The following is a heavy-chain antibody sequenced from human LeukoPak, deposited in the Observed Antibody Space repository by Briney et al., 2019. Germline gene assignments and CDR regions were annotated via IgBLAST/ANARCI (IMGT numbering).Heavy chain of an antibody. J-gene: IGHJ3*02. D-gene: IGHD7-27*01. CDR1: GFTVSSNY. CDR2: LYSGGSP. Sequence: GGSLRLSCAASGFTVSSNYMSWVRQAPGKGLEWVSVLYSGGSPYYADSVKGRFTISRDSSKNTLYLLMNNLRAKDSAVYYCAKSRGNWGYGFDIWGQGTMVTVSS. V-gene: IGHV3-53*01. CDR3: AKSRGNWGYGFDI.